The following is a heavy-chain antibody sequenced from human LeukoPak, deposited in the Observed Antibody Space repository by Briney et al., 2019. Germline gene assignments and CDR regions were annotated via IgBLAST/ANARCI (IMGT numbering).Heavy chain of an antibody. CDR2: INPNSGGT. CDR1: GYTFTGYY. V-gene: IGHV1-2*02. Sequence: GASVKVSCKASGYTFTGYYMHWVRQAPGQGLEWMGWINPNSGGTNYAQKFQGRVTVTRDTSISTAYMELSRLRSDDTAVYYCARSYSSSWDGGNWFDPWGQGTLVTVSS. D-gene: IGHD6-13*01. J-gene: IGHJ5*02. CDR3: ARSYSSSWDGGNWFDP.